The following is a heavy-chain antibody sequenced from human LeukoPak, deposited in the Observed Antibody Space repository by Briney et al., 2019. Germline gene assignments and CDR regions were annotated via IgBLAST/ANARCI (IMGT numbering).Heavy chain of an antibody. Sequence: GGSLRLSCAAPGFTFTRYAMHWVRQAPGKGLEWVAAISYDGSNEFYADSVKGLFTISRDNSNNTVFLRLNSLRPEATAVYYCARVYCGADCDNNYYYGMDDWGQGTTVTVSS. CDR1: GFTFTRYA. J-gene: IGHJ6*02. CDR3: ARVYCGADCDNNYYYGMDD. D-gene: IGHD2-21*02. V-gene: IGHV3-30*03. CDR2: ISYDGSNE.